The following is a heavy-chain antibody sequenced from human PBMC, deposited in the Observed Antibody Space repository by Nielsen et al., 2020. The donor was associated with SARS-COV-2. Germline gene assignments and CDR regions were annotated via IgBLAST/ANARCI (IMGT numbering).Heavy chain of an antibody. J-gene: IGHJ5*02. CDR2: IWYDGSNK. Sequence: GESLKISCAASGFTFSSYGMHWVRQAPGKGLEWVAVIWYDGSNKYYADSVKGRFTISRDNSKNTLYLQMNSLRAEDTAVYYCARGVRGVYNWFDPWGQGTLVTVSS. D-gene: IGHD3-10*01. CDR1: GFTFSSYG. V-gene: IGHV3-33*01. CDR3: ARGVRGVYNWFDP.